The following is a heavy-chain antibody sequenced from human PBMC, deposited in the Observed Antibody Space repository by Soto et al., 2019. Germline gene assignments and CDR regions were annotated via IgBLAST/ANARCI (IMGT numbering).Heavy chain of an antibody. CDR2: ISTHNGNT. Sequence: QVQLVQSGAEVKKPGASVKVSCKASGYTFTSSGISWVRQAPGQGLEWMGWISTHNGNTNYAQHLQGRVSITTDTSTSTAYMDLRSLRSDDTAVYYCARDQGITTFGVYSMYYYGMDVWGQGTTVTVSS. CDR3: ARDQGITTFGVYSMYYYGMDV. J-gene: IGHJ6*02. V-gene: IGHV1-18*01. CDR1: GYTFTSSG. D-gene: IGHD3-3*01.